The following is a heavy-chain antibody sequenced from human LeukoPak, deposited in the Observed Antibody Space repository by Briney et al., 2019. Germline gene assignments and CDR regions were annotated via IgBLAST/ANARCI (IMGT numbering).Heavy chain of an antibody. CDR2: IYATTST. CDR3: GLSSGWHAVGY. CDR1: GFGVSGNY. V-gene: IGHV3-53*01. Sequence: PGGSLRLSCAASGFGVSGNYMTWVRQAPGKGLEWVSVIYATTSTYYADSVKGRFTISRDNSNNTLYLQMNSQRAEDTAVYFCGLSSGWHAVGYWGQGTLVTVSS. J-gene: IGHJ4*02. D-gene: IGHD6-19*01.